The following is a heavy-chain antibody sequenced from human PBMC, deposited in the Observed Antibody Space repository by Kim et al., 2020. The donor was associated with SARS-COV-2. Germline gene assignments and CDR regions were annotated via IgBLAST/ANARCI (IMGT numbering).Heavy chain of an antibody. V-gene: IGHV3-13*01. Sequence: GGSLRLSCAASGFSFSDYVLYWVRQVPGKGLEWVSSLGTFGDTYYPGSVKGRFTISRDNAGNTFYLHMDSLTAWYTAVYYCARGPWGNYYLYFWGQGTLVTVSS. CDR2: LGTFGDT. CDR3: ARGPWGNYYLYF. D-gene: IGHD1-26*01. CDR1: GFSFSDYV. J-gene: IGHJ4*02.